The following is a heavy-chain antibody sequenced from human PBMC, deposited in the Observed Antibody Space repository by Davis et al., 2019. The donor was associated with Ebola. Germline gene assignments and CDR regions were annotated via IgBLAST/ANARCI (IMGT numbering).Heavy chain of an antibody. CDR2: ISGSGGST. D-gene: IGHD3-3*01. CDR3: ATFEVGTS. CDR1: GFTFSSYA. Sequence: GGSLRLSCAASGFTFSSYAMTWVRQAPGKGLEWVSAISGSGGSTYYADSVKGRFTISRDNAKNSLYLQMNSLRVEDTAVYYCATFEVGTSWGQGVLVTVSS. V-gene: IGHV3-23*01. J-gene: IGHJ5*02.